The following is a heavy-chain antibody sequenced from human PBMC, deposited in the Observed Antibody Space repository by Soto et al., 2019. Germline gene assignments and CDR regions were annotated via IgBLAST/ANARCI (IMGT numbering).Heavy chain of an antibody. D-gene: IGHD2-15*01. J-gene: IGHJ4*02. CDR3: ARDWYCPARSCYYFDY. CDR2: IKQDGSEI. V-gene: IGHV3-7*01. CDR1: GFTFSTYW. Sequence: PGGSLRLSCVASGFTFSTYWMSWVRQAPGKGLEWVANIKQDGSEIYYVDSEKGRFTISRDNAKNTLYLQMDSLRADDTAVYYCARDWYCPARSCYYFDYWGPGSLVTVSS.